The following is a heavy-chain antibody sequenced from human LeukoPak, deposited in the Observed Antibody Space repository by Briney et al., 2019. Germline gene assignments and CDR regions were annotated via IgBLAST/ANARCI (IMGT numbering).Heavy chain of an antibody. CDR3: AREPLALRSIAARPGYWFDP. Sequence: SVKVSCKASGYTFTGYYMHWVRQAPGQGLEWMGWINPNSGGTNYAQKFQGRVTMTRDTSISTAYMELSGLRSDDTAVYYCAREPLALRSIAARPGYWFDPWGQGTLVTVSS. CDR1: GYTFTGYY. D-gene: IGHD6-6*01. V-gene: IGHV1-2*02. J-gene: IGHJ5*02. CDR2: INPNSGGT.